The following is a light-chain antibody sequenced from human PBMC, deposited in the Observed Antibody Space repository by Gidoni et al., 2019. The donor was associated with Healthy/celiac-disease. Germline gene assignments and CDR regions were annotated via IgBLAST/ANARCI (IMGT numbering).Light chain of an antibody. CDR2: DSS. J-gene: IGLJ2*01. CDR1: SSDVGDYNY. Sequence: QSALTPPALLSGSPGQSTTISCTGTSSDVGDYNYVSWYQQHPGKAPKLMIYDSSTRPSGVSNRFAGSKSGNTASLTISGLQAEDEADYYCSSYTSSSTLAVFGGGTKLTVL. CDR3: SSYTSSSTLAV. V-gene: IGLV2-14*01.